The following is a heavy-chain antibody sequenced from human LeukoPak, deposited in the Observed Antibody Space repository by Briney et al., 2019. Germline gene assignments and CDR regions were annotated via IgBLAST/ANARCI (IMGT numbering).Heavy chain of an antibody. CDR3: AKVEGVAGPRDY. V-gene: IGHV3-23*01. Sequence: GGSLRLSCAASGFTFSSYAMSWVRQAPGKGLEWVSAISGSESITYYADSVKGRFTISRDNSKNTLYLQMNSLRAEDTAVYYCAKVEGVAGPRDYWGQGTLVTVSS. CDR2: ISGSESIT. CDR1: GFTFSSYA. J-gene: IGHJ4*02. D-gene: IGHD6-19*01.